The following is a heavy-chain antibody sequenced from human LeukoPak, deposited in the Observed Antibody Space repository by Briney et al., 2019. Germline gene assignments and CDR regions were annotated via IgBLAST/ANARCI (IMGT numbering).Heavy chain of an antibody. CDR3: ARDRGYSYGYSSFDY. D-gene: IGHD5-18*01. J-gene: IGHJ4*02. CDR1: GYTFTRYD. Sequence: GASVKVSCKASGYTFTRYDINWVRQATGQGLEWMGWMNPNSGNTGYAQKFQGRVTMTRNTSISTAYMELSSLRSEDTAVYYCARDRGYSYGYSSFDYWGQGTLVTVSS. V-gene: IGHV1-8*01. CDR2: MNPNSGNT.